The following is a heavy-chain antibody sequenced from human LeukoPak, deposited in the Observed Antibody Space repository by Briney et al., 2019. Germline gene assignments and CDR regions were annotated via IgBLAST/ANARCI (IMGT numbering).Heavy chain of an antibody. D-gene: IGHD2-2*02. CDR3: ARVCSSTSCYRGALGAFDI. V-gene: IGHV3-74*01. CDR1: GFTISSHW. CDR2: INSDGSSI. Sequence: GGSLRLSCAASGFTISSHWMHWVRQGPGKGLVWVSRINSDGSSISYGDSVKGRFTISRDNSKNTLYLQMNSLRAEDTAVYYCARVCSSTSCYRGALGAFDIWGQGTVVTVSS. J-gene: IGHJ3*02.